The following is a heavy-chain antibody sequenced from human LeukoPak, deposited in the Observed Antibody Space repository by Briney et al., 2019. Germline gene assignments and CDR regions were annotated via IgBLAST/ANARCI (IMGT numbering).Heavy chain of an antibody. CDR2: IKKDGSEK. CDR3: ARALRRYKYDYPSPDY. J-gene: IGHJ4*02. Sequence: GGSLRLSCAASGFTFSSYWMSWVRQAPGKGLEWVANIKKDGSEKYYVDSVKGRFTISRDNAKTSLYLQMISLRAEDTAVYYCARALRRYKYDYPSPDYWGQGTLVTVSS. CDR1: GFTFSSYW. D-gene: IGHD3-16*01. V-gene: IGHV3-7*01.